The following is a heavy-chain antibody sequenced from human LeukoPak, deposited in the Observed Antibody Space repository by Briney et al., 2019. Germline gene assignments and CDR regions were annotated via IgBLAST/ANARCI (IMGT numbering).Heavy chain of an antibody. Sequence: GGSLRLACAASGFTFSSCAVSWVRQAPGKGLEWVSAISGSGGSTYYADSVKGRFTISRDNSKNTLYLQMNSLRAEDTAVYYCAKDLTMIVVVSVDYWGQGTLVTVSS. J-gene: IGHJ4*02. V-gene: IGHV3-23*01. CDR1: GFTFSSCA. CDR3: AKDLTMIVVVSVDY. D-gene: IGHD3-22*01. CDR2: ISGSGGST.